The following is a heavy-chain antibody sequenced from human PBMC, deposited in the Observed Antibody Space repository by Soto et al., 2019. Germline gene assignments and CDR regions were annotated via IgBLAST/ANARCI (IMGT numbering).Heavy chain of an antibody. V-gene: IGHV5-51*01. D-gene: IGHD5-18*01. J-gene: IGHJ6*02. Sequence: GESLKISCKGSGYSFTSYWIGWVRQMPGKGLEWMGIIYPGDSDTRYSPSFQGQVTISADKSISTAYLQWSSLKASDTAMYYCASADTAMVQFGYYYYGMDVWGQGTTVTVSS. CDR3: ASADTAMVQFGYYYYGMDV. CDR1: GYSFTSYW. CDR2: IYPGDSDT.